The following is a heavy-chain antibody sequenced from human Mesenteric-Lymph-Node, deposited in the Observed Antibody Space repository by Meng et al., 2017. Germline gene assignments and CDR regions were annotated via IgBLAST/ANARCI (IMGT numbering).Heavy chain of an antibody. J-gene: IGHJ4*02. Sequence: GESLKISCAASGFTFSSYEMNWVRQAPGKGLEWVSYISSSGSTIYYADSVKGRFTISRDNAKNTLYLQMNSVRAEDTAVYYCARQELRSGPGNDCWGQGTLVTVSS. D-gene: IGHD1-7*01. CDR2: ISSSGSTI. CDR3: ARQELRSGPGNDC. V-gene: IGHV3-48*03. CDR1: GFTFSSYE.